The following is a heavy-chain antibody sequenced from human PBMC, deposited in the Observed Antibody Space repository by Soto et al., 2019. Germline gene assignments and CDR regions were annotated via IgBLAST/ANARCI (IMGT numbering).Heavy chain of an antibody. CDR1: GGTFSSYA. V-gene: IGHV1-69*01. CDR2: IIPIPGTA. CDR3: ARVPLIVTNPQGVHFDY. J-gene: IGHJ4*02. D-gene: IGHD3-22*01. Sequence: QVQLVQSGAEVKKPGSSVKVSCKASGGTFSSYAISWVRQAPGQGLEWMGGIIPIPGTANYAQKFQGRVTITADESTSTAYMELSSLRSEDTAVYYCARVPLIVTNPQGVHFDYWGQGTLVTVSS.